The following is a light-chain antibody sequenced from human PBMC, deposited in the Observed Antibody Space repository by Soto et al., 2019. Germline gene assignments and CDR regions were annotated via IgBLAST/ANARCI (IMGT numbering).Light chain of an antibody. Sequence: EIVLTQSPGTLSLSPGERATLSCRASQSVISSSLAWYQQRPGQAPRLLIYGASSRATGIPDRFTGSGSGTDFSLTISRLEPEDFAVYYCQQYGSSPPWTFGQGTKVEIK. CDR3: QQYGSSPPWT. CDR2: GAS. V-gene: IGKV3-20*01. J-gene: IGKJ1*01. CDR1: QSVISSS.